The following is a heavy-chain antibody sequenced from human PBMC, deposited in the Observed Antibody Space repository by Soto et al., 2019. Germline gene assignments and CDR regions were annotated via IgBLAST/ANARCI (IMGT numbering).Heavy chain of an antibody. CDR2: IIPLVGTA. J-gene: IGHJ6*02. CDR3: ARVGMLTVPASSYYGLDV. D-gene: IGHD2-8*01. V-gene: IGHV1-69*06. CDR1: GGTFSTYG. Sequence: QVQLVQSGAEVKKPGSSVKLSCKVSGGTFSTYGIHWVQQAPGQGLEWMGIIIPLVGTANYAEKFRGRVTITADTSTDTAYMELSSLRSEDTAVYYCARVGMLTVPASSYYGLDVWGQGTTVTVSS.